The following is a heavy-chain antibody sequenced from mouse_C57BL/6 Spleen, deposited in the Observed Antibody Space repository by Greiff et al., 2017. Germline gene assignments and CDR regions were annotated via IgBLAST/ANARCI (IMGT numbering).Heavy chain of an antibody. CDR2: IYPGNSDT. CDR1: GYTFTSYW. J-gene: IGHJ2*01. D-gene: IGHD2-3*01. Sequence: VQLKQSGTVLARPGASVKMSCKTSGYTFTSYWMHWVKQRPGQGLEWIGAIYPGNSDTSYNQKFKGKAKLTAVTSASTAYMELSSLTNEDSAVYYCTSPLIYDGYYVDYWGQGTTLTVSS. CDR3: TSPLIYDGYYVDY. V-gene: IGHV1-5*01.